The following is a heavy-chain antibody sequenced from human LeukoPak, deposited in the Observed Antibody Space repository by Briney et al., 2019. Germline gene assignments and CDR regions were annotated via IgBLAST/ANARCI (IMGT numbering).Heavy chain of an antibody. D-gene: IGHD1-20*01. Sequence: SETLSLTCTVSGGSNYWSWIRQPPGTGLEWIAYIHYSGSPHYNPSLMSRVTISIDTSKNQLSLKLNSVTAADTAVYYCARHSNWNGGVDWFDPWGQGTQVTVSS. V-gene: IGHV4-59*08. CDR3: ARHSNWNGGVDWFDP. CDR2: IHYSGSP. J-gene: IGHJ5*02. CDR1: GGSNY.